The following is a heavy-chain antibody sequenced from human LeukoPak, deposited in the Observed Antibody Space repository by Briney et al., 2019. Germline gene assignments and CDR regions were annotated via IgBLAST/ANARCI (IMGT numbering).Heavy chain of an antibody. CDR3: AREETWFGELYHYEGYYGMDV. CDR2: MNPNSGNT. Sequence: GASVKVSCKASGYTFTSYDINWVRQATGQGLEWMGWMNPNSGNTGYAQKFQGRVTMTRNTSISTAYMELSSLRSEDTAVYYCAREETWFGELYHYEGYYGMDVWGQGTTVTVSS. CDR1: GYTFTSYD. J-gene: IGHJ6*02. D-gene: IGHD3-10*01. V-gene: IGHV1-8*01.